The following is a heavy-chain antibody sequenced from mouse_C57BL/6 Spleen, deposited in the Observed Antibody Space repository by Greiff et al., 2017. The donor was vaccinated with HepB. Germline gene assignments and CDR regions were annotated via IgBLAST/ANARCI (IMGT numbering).Heavy chain of an antibody. CDR1: GYTFTDYE. CDR2: IDPETGGT. D-gene: IGHD3-2*02. CDR3: TRGGTAQATWFAY. Sequence: VKLMESGAELVRPGASVTLSCKASGYTFTDYEMHWVKQTPVHGLEWIGAIDPETGGTAYNQKFKGKAILTADKSSSTAYMELRSLTSEDSAVYYCTRGGTAQATWFAYWGQGTLVTVSA. J-gene: IGHJ3*01. V-gene: IGHV1-15*01.